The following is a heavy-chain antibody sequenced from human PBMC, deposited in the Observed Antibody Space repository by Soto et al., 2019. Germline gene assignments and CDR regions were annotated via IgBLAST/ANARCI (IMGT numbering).Heavy chain of an antibody. CDR2: IYPGDSDT. D-gene: IGHD2-2*02. Sequence: PGESLKISCKGSGYSFISYWIGWVRQMPGKGLEWMGIIYPGDSDTRYSPSFQGQVTISADKSISTAYLQWSSLKASDTAMYYCARLGGWGHCNNTRCYTFDYWGQGTPVTVSS. CDR1: GYSFISYW. CDR3: ARLGGWGHCNNTRCYTFDY. V-gene: IGHV5-51*01. J-gene: IGHJ4*02.